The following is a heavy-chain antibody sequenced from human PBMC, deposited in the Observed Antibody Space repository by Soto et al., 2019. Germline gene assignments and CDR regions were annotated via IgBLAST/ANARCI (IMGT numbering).Heavy chain of an antibody. J-gene: IGHJ4*02. D-gene: IGHD5-18*01. Sequence: EIQLVESGGGLVKPGGSLRLSCAASGFTFTGAWMNWVRQAPGKGLEWVGRIKTRSDGGANDYAAPVKGRFTISRDDSTNTLYLQMNSLKTEDTAVYYCTPQRGYSYGFDYWGLGTLVAVSS. CDR1: GFTFTGAW. V-gene: IGHV3-15*07. CDR2: IKTRSDGGAN. CDR3: TPQRGYSYGFDY.